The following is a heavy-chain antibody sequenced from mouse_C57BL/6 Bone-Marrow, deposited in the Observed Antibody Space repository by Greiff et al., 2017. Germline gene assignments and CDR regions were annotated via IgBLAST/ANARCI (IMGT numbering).Heavy chain of an antibody. CDR1: GYTFTSYW. J-gene: IGHJ1*03. V-gene: IGHV1-52*01. D-gene: IGHD1-1*01. CDR3: ARDRYYYGSSLWYFDV. CDR2: IDPSDSET. Sequence: VQLQQPGAELVRPGSSVKLSCKASGYTFTSYWMHWVKQRPIQGLEWIGNIDPSDSETHYNQKFKDKATLTVDKSSSTAYMQLSRLTSEDSAVYYGARDRYYYGSSLWYFDVWGTGTTVTVSS.